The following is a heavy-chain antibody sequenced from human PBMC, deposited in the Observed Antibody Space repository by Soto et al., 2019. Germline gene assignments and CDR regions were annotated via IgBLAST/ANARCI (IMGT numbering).Heavy chain of an antibody. Sequence: QVHLVESGGGVVQPGRSQSLSCSASGFTFKSYGIHWVRQTPGKGLEWVAFISYDGTKTYYADSVKGRFTISRDNSKNTLNLQMNSLRAEDAALYYCAKDKMDYGLFDSWGLGTLVTVSS. CDR2: ISYDGTKT. J-gene: IGHJ4*02. CDR3: AKDKMDYGLFDS. D-gene: IGHD4-17*01. CDR1: GFTFKSYG. V-gene: IGHV3-30*18.